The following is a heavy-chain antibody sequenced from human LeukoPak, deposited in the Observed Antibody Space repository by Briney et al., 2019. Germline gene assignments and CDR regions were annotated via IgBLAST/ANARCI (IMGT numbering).Heavy chain of an antibody. Sequence: SETLSLTCVLYGGSSSGYYWNWIRQPPGKGLEWIGEINHSGSTNYNPSLKSRITMSIDTSKNQFSLKLSSVTAADTAVYYCARANVLTGTDSWGQGTLVTVSS. J-gene: IGHJ4*02. D-gene: IGHD3-9*01. V-gene: IGHV4-34*10. CDR2: INHSGST. CDR3: ARANVLTGTDS. CDR1: GGSSSGYY.